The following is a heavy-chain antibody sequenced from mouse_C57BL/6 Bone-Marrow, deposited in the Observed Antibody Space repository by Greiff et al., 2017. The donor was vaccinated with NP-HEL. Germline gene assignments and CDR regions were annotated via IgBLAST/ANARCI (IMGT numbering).Heavy chain of an antibody. CDR3: ARGRWLLGAY. D-gene: IGHD2-3*01. J-gene: IGHJ3*01. Sequence: VQLQQSGAELVMPGASVKLSCKASGYTFTSYWMHWVKQRPGQGLEWIGEIDQSDSYTNYNQKFKGKSTLTVDKSSSTAYMQLSSLTSEDSAVYYCARGRWLLGAYWGQGTLVTVSA. CDR1: GYTFTSYW. V-gene: IGHV1-69*01. CDR2: IDQSDSYT.